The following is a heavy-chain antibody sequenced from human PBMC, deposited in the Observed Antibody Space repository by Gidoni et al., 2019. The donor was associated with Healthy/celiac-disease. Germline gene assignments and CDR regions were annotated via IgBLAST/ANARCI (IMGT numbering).Heavy chain of an antibody. V-gene: IGHV2-5*01. CDR3: AHSHSYYYDSSGYYEGGYFDY. CDR1: GFSLSTSGVG. Sequence: QITLKESGPTLVKPTQTLTLTCTFSGFSLSTSGVGVGWIRQPPGKALEWLALIYWNDDKRYSPSLKSRLTITKDTSKNQVVLTMTNMDPVDTATYYCAHSHSYYYDSSGYYEGGYFDYWGQGTLVTVSS. J-gene: IGHJ4*02. CDR2: IYWNDDK. D-gene: IGHD3-22*01.